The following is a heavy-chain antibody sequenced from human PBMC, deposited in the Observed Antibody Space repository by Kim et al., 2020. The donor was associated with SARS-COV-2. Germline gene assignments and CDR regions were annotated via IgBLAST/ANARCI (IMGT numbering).Heavy chain of an antibody. CDR2: ISWSSRIR. D-gene: IGHD6-25*01. CDR1: GFTFGNYA. CDR3: AKDSAMAQSGQVDY. Sequence: GGSLRLSCTVSGFTFGNYAMHWVRQAPGKGLEWVSGISWSSRIRDYADSVKGRFTISRDNAKNSLYLQMNSLRVEDTGFYYCAKDSAMAQSGQVDYWGQGTLVTVSS. V-gene: IGHV3-9*01. J-gene: IGHJ4*02.